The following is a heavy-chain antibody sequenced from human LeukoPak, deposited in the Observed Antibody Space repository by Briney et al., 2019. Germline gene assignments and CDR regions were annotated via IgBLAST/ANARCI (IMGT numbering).Heavy chain of an antibody. CDR1: GLAFSSYS. D-gene: IGHD3-10*02. CDR2: ISSGSNYI. V-gene: IGHV3-21*01. CDR3: AELGITMIGGV. Sequence: GGSLRLSCAASGLAFSSYSMNWVRQAPGKGLEWVSRISSGSNYIYYSDSVKGRFTISRDNAKNSLYLQMNSLRAEDTAVYYCAELGITMIGGVWGKGTTVTISS. J-gene: IGHJ6*04.